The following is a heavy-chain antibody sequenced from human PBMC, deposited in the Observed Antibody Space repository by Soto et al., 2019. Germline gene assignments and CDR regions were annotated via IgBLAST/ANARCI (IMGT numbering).Heavy chain of an antibody. Sequence: GGALRLSCAASGFTFSSYSMNWVRQAPGKGLEWVSYISSSSSTIYYADSVKGRFTISRDNAKNSLYLQMNSLRDEDTAVYYCVRGGHRFITMISFLFDYWGQGTLVNVSS. V-gene: IGHV3-48*02. D-gene: IGHD3-22*01. CDR1: GFTFSSYS. CDR2: ISSSSSTI. CDR3: VRGGHRFITMISFLFDY. J-gene: IGHJ4*02.